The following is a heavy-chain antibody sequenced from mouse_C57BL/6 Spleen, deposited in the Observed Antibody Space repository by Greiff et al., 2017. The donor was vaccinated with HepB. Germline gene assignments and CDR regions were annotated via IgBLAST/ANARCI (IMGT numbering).Heavy chain of an antibody. J-gene: IGHJ4*01. CDR1: GYAFTNYL. CDR2: INPGSGGT. Sequence: VQLQQSGAELVRPGTSVKVSCKASGYAFTNYLIEWVKQRPGQGLEWIGVINPGSGGTNYNEKFKGKATLTADKSSSTAYMQLSSLTPEDSAVYFCAREGAMDYWGQGTSVTVSS. V-gene: IGHV1-54*01. CDR3: AREGAMDY.